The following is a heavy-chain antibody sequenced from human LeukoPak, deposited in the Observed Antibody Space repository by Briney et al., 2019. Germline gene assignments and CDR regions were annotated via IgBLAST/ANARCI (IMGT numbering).Heavy chain of an antibody. CDR3: ARASVLRFLEFDY. J-gene: IGHJ4*02. Sequence: GGSLRLSCAASGFTFSCYWMSWVRQAPGKVLEWVANIKQDGSEKYYVVSVKGRFTISRYNAKNSLYLQMNSLRAEDTAVYYCARASVLRFLEFDYWGQGTLVTVSS. CDR2: IKQDGSEK. D-gene: IGHD3-3*01. V-gene: IGHV3-7*04. CDR1: GFTFSCYW.